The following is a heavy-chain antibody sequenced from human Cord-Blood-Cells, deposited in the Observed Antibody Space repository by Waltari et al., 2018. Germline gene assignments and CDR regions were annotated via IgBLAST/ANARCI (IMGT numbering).Heavy chain of an antibody. CDR3: ARLRALGYCSSTSCYIDY. CDR1: GGSISSSNW. CDR2: IYHSGST. V-gene: IGHV4-4*02. D-gene: IGHD2-2*02. Sequence: QVQLQESGPGLVKPSGTLSLTCAVSGGSISSSNWWGWVRQPPGKGLEWIGEIYHSGSTNYNPSLKSRVTISVDKSKNQFSLKLSSVTAADTAVYYCARLRALGYCSSTSCYIDYWGQGTLVTVSS. J-gene: IGHJ4*02.